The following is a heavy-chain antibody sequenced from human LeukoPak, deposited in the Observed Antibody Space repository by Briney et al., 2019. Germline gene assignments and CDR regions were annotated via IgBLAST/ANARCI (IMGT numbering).Heavy chain of an antibody. D-gene: IGHD2-15*01. CDR2: IIPIFGTA. CDR1: GGTFSSYA. V-gene: IGHV1-69*13. J-gene: IGHJ6*02. Sequence: SVNVSCKASGGTFSSYAISWVRQAPGQGLEWMGGIIPIFGTANYAQKFQGRVTITADESTSTAYMELSSLRSEDTAVYYCARGRASGSYYGMDVWGQGTTVTVSS. CDR3: ARGRASGSYYGMDV.